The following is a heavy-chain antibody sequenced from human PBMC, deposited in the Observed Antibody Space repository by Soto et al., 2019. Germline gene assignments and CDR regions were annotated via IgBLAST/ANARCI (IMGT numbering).Heavy chain of an antibody. Sequence: QVQLVESGGGVVQPGRSLRLSCAASGFTFSSYGMHWVRQAPGKGLEWVAVIWYDGSNKYYADSVKGGFTISRDNSKNTLYLQMNSLRAEDTAVYYCARRGYSYGSYYSYYYYMDVWGKGTTVTVSS. CDR2: IWYDGSNK. D-gene: IGHD5-18*01. CDR3: ARRGYSYGSYYSYYYYMDV. CDR1: GFTFSSYG. V-gene: IGHV3-33*01. J-gene: IGHJ6*03.